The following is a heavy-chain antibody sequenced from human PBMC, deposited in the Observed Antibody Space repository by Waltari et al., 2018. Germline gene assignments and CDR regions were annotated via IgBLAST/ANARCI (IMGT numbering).Heavy chain of an antibody. J-gene: IGHJ3*02. D-gene: IGHD6-13*01. CDR2: IIPIFGTA. CDR3: ASARGSSWYSDAFDI. Sequence: QVQLVQSGAEVKKPGSSVTVSCKASGGTFSSYVISWVRPTPGQGLEWMGVIIPIFGTANYAQKFQVRVTITTDESTSTAYMELSSLRSEDTAVYYCASARGSSWYSDAFDIWGQGTMVTVSS. CDR1: GGTFSSYV. V-gene: IGHV1-69*05.